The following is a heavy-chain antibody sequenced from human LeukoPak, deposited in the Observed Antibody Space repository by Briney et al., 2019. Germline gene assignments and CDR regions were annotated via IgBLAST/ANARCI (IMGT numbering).Heavy chain of an antibody. Sequence: SETLSLTCAVYGGSFSGYYWSWIRLPPGKGLEWIGEINHSGSTNYNPSLKSRVTISVDTSKNQFSLKLSSVTAADTAVYYCAIAGGGIVVVPAAISRRYFHYWGQGTLVTVSS. V-gene: IGHV4-34*01. CDR1: GGSFSGYY. CDR2: INHSGST. D-gene: IGHD2-2*01. J-gene: IGHJ4*02. CDR3: AIAGGGIVVVPAAISRRYFHY.